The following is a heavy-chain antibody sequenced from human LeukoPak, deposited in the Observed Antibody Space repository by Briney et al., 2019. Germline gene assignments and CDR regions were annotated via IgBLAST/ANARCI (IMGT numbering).Heavy chain of an antibody. CDR3: ARAGYYDFWSRLYYYYYMDV. D-gene: IGHD3-3*01. CDR1: GYSISSGYY. J-gene: IGHJ6*03. CDR2: IYHSGST. Sequence: PSETLSLTCTVSGYSISSGYYWGWIRQPPGKGLEWIGSIYHSGSTYYNPSLKSRVTISVDTSKNQFSLKLSSVTAADTAVYYCARAGYYDFWSRLYYYYYMDVWGKGTTVTVSS. V-gene: IGHV4-38-2*02.